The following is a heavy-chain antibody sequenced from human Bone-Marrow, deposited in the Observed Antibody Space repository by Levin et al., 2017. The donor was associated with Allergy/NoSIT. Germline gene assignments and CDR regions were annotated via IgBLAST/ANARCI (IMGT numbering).Heavy chain of an antibody. CDR2: ISYDGDTQ. CDR1: GFTFSSYG. CDR3: AKDPVRRYHDDPLDV. V-gene: IGHV3-30*18. D-gene: IGHD2-2*01. Sequence: GESLKISCAASGFTFSSYGMHWVRQAPGKGLEWVAVISYDGDTQHYADSVKGRFTISRDNSNNMLFLQINSLRVVDTAVYYCAKDPVRRYHDDPLDVWGQGTQVTVSS. J-gene: IGHJ3*01.